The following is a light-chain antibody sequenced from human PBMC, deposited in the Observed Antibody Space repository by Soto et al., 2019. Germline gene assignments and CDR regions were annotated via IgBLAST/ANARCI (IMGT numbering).Light chain of an antibody. J-gene: IGKJ3*01. CDR3: QQYNNWPPVT. CDR2: DAS. V-gene: IGKV3-15*01. CDR1: QSVSSN. Sequence: EIVMTQSPAPLSVSPGERATLSCRASQSVSSNLAWYQQKPGQAPRLLIYDASTRATGIPARFSGSGSGTEFTLTISSLQSEDFAVYSCQQYNNWPPVTFGPGTKVDIK.